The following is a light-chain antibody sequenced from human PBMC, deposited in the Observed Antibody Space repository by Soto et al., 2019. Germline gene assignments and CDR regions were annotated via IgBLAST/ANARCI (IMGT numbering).Light chain of an antibody. CDR1: QNIRYY. J-gene: IGKJ4*01. Sequence: EIALTQSPATLSLSPGERATLSCRASQNIRYYLSWYQQKPGQAPRLLIYDASNRATGIPARFSGSGSGTDFTLTISSLEPEDFAVYYCQQRSNWPPLTFGGGTKVEIK. V-gene: IGKV3-11*01. CDR3: QQRSNWPPLT. CDR2: DAS.